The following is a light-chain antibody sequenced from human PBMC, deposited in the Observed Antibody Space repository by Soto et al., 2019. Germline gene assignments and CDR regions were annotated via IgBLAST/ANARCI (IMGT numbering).Light chain of an antibody. CDR1: QSLRSN. CDR3: QQHDKLPPA. J-gene: IGKJ1*01. Sequence: EIVMTQSPVTLSVSPGETVTLSCRASQSLRSNLAWYQQKPGQTPRLLIYSASIRAAATPARFSGGGAGTNFSLTISSLQSEEFAVYYCQQHDKLPPAFGQAPKVDI. CDR2: SAS. V-gene: IGKV3-15*01.